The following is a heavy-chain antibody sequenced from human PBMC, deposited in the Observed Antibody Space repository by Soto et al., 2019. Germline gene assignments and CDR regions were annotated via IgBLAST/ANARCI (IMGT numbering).Heavy chain of an antibody. J-gene: IGHJ5*02. CDR2: IYYSGST. D-gene: IGHD3-3*01. V-gene: IGHV4-59*01. CDR3: ARGSIFARTNWFDP. CDR1: GGSISSYY. Sequence: SETLSLTCTVSGGSISSYYWSWIRQPPGKGLEWIGYIYYSGSTNYNPSLKSRVTISVDTSKNQFSLKLSSVTAADTAVYYCARGSIFARTNWFDPWGQGTLVTVSS.